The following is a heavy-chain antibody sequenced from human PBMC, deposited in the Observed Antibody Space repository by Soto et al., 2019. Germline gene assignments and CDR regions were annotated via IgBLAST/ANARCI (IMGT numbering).Heavy chain of an antibody. J-gene: IGHJ4*02. D-gene: IGHD1-1*01. CDR3: AHVRQCDGTHAYDY. V-gene: IGHV2-26*01. CDR2: IVWNGEK. Sequence: QVTLKESGPVLVKPTETLTLTCAVSGFSPRDSKVGVSWIRQPPGKALEWLTHIVWNGEKSYSTSLERRLTIAKDASKGQVVLTMTNMDPVDTATYFCAHVRQCDGTHAYDYWGRGTLVTVSS. CDR1: GFSPRDSKVG.